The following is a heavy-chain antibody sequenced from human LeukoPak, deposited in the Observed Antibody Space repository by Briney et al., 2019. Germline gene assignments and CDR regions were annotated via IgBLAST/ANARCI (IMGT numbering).Heavy chain of an antibody. V-gene: IGHV3-21*01. D-gene: IGHD1-7*01. Sequence: GGTLRLSCAASGFTISTYGMNWVRQAPGKGLEWVSSISSSSSYIYYVDSVKGRFTISRDNAKNSLYLQMNSLRAEDTAVYYCARGRPVLQLLWGAFDIWGQGTMVTVSS. CDR2: ISSSSSYI. CDR1: GFTISTYG. CDR3: ARGRPVLQLLWGAFDI. J-gene: IGHJ3*02.